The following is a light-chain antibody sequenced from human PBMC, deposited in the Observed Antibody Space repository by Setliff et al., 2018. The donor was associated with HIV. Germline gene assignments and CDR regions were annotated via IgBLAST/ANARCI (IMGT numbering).Light chain of an antibody. CDR2: EVS. J-gene: IGLJ1*01. CDR1: SSDVGRYNY. Sequence: QSALTQPASVSGSPGQSITISCTGTSSDVGRYNYVSWYQQHPGKAPKLRIYEVSNRPSGVSNRFSGSKSGNTASLPISGLQADDEADYYCSSFTSSTPFVFGTGTKVTV. V-gene: IGLV2-14*01. CDR3: SSFTSSTPFV.